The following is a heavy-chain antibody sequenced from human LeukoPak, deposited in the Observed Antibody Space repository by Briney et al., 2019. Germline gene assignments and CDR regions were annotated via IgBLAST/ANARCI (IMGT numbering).Heavy chain of an antibody. V-gene: IGHV3-48*02. D-gene: IGHD1-26*01. J-gene: IGHJ4*02. CDR3: ASSGSYRFDY. CDR2: ITASGTAM. CDR1: GFTFSSYS. Sequence: GGSLRLSCAASGFTFSSYSINWVRKAPGKGLEWVSHITASGTAMFYADSVKGRFTISRDNAKNSLYLQMNSLRDEDTAVYYCASSGSYRFDYWGQGTLVTVSP.